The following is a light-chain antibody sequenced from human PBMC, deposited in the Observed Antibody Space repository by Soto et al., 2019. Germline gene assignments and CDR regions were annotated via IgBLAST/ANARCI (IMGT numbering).Light chain of an antibody. CDR3: QQYNSYSKT. V-gene: IGKV1-5*01. Sequence: DIQMTQSPSTLSASVGDRVTITCRASQSISYWLAWYQQKPGNAPKLLIYAASSLESGVPSRFSGSGSGTEFTLIISSLQPDDSASYYCQQYNSYSKTFGQGSKVDIK. CDR2: AAS. J-gene: IGKJ1*01. CDR1: QSISYW.